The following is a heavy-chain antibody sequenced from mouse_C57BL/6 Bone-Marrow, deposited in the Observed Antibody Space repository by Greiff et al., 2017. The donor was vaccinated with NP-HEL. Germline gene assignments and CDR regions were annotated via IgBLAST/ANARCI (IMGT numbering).Heavy chain of an antibody. CDR1: GFNIKDDY. Sequence: EVQLQQSGAELVRPGASVKLSCTASGFNIKDDYMHWVKQRPEQGLEWIGWFDPENGDTEYASKFQGKATITADTSSNTAYLQLSSLTSEDTAVYYCTYYGYAMDYWGQGTSVTVSS. CDR2: FDPENGDT. J-gene: IGHJ4*01. D-gene: IGHD1-1*01. CDR3: TYYGYAMDY. V-gene: IGHV14-4*01.